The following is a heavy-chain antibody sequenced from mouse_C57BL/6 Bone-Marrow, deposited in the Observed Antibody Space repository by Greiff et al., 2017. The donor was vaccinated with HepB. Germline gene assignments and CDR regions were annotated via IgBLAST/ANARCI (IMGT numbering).Heavy chain of an antibody. Sequence: LMESGPELVKPGASVKISCKASGYTFTDYYINWVKQRPGQGLEWIGWIYPGSGNTKYNEKFKGKATLTVDTSSSTAYMQLSSLTSEDSAVYFCARSACGSSHSYWYFDVWGTGTTVTVSS. CDR3: ARSACGSSHSYWYFDV. V-gene: IGHV1-84*01. J-gene: IGHJ1*03. D-gene: IGHD1-1*01. CDR1: GYTFTDYY. CDR2: IYPGSGNT.